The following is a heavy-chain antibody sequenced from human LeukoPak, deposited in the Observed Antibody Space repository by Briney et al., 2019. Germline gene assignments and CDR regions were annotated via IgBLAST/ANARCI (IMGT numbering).Heavy chain of an antibody. Sequence: SETLSLTCTVSGGSISSYYWSWIRQPAGKGLEWIGRIYTSGSTNYNPSLKSRVTMSVDTSKNQFSLKLSSVTAADTAVYYCARRRCSSTSCYAYRVVVNWFDPWGQGTLVTVSS. CDR3: ARRRCSSTSCYAYRVVVNWFDP. J-gene: IGHJ5*02. CDR2: IYTSGST. V-gene: IGHV4-4*07. D-gene: IGHD2-2*01. CDR1: GGSISSYY.